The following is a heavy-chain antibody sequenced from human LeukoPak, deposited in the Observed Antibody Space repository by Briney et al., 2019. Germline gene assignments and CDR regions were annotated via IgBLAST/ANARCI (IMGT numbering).Heavy chain of an antibody. CDR3: AKTRGWPYDFNY. CDR2: ITGTADNT. J-gene: IGHJ4*02. V-gene: IGHV3-23*01. Sequence: GGSLRLSCTASGFTFADYPMSWFRQAPGKGLERVSAITGTADNTYYADSVKGRFSISRDNSKNTVYLQLNSLRAEDTAVYYCAKTRGWPYDFNYWGQGTLVTVSS. CDR1: GFTFADYP. D-gene: IGHD6-19*01.